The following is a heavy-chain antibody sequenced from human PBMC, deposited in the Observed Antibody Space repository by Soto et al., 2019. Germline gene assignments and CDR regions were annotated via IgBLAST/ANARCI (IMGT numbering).Heavy chain of an antibody. CDR2: ISAYNGNT. D-gene: IGHD6-13*01. Sequence: GASVKVSCKASGYTFTSYGISWVRQAPGQGLEWMGWISAYNGNTNYAQKLQGGVTMTTDTSTSTAYMELRSLRSDDTAVYYCARDLGHRHQIIASAGTELNWFDFWGQGTLVTVSS. CDR3: ARDLGHRHQIIASAGTELNWFDF. J-gene: IGHJ5*01. CDR1: GYTFTSYG. V-gene: IGHV1-18*01.